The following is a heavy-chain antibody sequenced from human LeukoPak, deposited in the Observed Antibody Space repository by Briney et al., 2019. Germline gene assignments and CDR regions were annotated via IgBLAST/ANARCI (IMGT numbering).Heavy chain of an antibody. J-gene: IGHJ5*02. Sequence: PGGSLRLSCAVSGFTFTDFAVAWVRQAPGKALEWVSSLSGGGYATYYADSVTGRFTISRDSSTNTLFLQMDSLRAEDTARYYCTKDLSGSDWVADLWGQGTLVTVSS. CDR3: TKDLSGSDWVADL. D-gene: IGHD1-26*01. V-gene: IGHV3-23*01. CDR1: GFTFTDFA. CDR2: LSGGGYAT.